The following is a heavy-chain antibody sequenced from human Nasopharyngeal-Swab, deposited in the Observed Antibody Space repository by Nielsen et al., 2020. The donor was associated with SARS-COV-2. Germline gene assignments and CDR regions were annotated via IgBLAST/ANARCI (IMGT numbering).Heavy chain of an antibody. CDR1: GYTFTSYD. CDR3: ARVYCSSTSCFYGMGV. Sequence: ASVKVSCKASGYTFTSYDINWVRQATGQGLEWMGWMNPNSGNTGYAQKFQGRVTITRNTSISTAYMELSSLRSEDTAVYYCARVYCSSTSCFYGMGVWGQGTTATVSS. D-gene: IGHD2-2*01. V-gene: IGHV1-8*03. CDR2: MNPNSGNT. J-gene: IGHJ6*02.